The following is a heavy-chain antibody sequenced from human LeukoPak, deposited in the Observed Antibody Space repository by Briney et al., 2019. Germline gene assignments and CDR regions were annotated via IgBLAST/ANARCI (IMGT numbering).Heavy chain of an antibody. D-gene: IGHD3-10*01. CDR3: ARLSYYYGSGSYWQEVDY. Sequence: GGSLRLSCAASGFTVSNNHMSWVRQAPGKGLEWVPVIYSGGSTYYADSVKGRFTISRDNSKNTLYLQMNSLRAEDTAVYYCARLSYYYGSGSYWQEVDYWGQGTLVTVSS. J-gene: IGHJ4*02. V-gene: IGHV3-53*01. CDR2: IYSGGST. CDR1: GFTVSNNH.